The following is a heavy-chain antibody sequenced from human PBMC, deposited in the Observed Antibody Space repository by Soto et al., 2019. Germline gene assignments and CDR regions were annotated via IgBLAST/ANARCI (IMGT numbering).Heavy chain of an antibody. Sequence: GGSLRLSCAGSGFTFSASTIHWVRQAPGKGLEWIGLSTGNFNNYASEYVTSLKGRFTISRDDSKDTAYLQMNSLKSEDTAVYYCFSRIPYRRIWYVDYWGQGTLVSVSS. D-gene: IGHD2-21*01. CDR3: FSRIPYRRIWYVDY. J-gene: IGHJ4*02. CDR2: STGNFNNYAS. CDR1: GFTFSAST. V-gene: IGHV3-73*01.